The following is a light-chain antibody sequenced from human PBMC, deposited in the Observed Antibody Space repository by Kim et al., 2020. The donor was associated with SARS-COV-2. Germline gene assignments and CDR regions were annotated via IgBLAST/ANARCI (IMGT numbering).Light chain of an antibody. CDR3: QSYDSSLGGSV. CDR1: IANCVTGYS. V-gene: IGLV1-40*01. Sequence: RVTISCAGWIANCVTGYSVHRYQHVPGTAPHPLIFGNSNRPSGVPDRFAGSNSDTSASLAITGLQAEDEADYYGQSYDSSLGGSVFGGGTQLTAL. CDR2: GNS. J-gene: IGLJ3*02.